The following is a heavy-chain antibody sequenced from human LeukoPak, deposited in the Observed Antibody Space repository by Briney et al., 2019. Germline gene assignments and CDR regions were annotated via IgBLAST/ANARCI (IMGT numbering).Heavy chain of an antibody. Sequence: GSLRLSCAASGFTFSSYSMNWVRQAPGKGLEWVSSISSSSSYIYYADSVKGRFTISRENPKNSLYLQMKSLRAEDTAVYYCARVSTEELDYWGQGTLVTVSS. CDR3: ARVSTEELDY. V-gene: IGHV3-21*01. J-gene: IGHJ4*02. CDR1: GFTFSSYS. D-gene: IGHD1-1*01. CDR2: ISSSSSYI.